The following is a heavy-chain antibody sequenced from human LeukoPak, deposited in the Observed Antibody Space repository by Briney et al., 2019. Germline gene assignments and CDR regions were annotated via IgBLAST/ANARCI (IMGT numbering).Heavy chain of an antibody. J-gene: IGHJ4*02. CDR2: IYYSGST. V-gene: IGHV4-39*01. Sequence: SGTLSLTCTVSGGSISSSSYYWGWIRQPPGKGLEWIGSIYYSGSTYYNPSLKSRVTISVDTSKNQFSLKLSSVTAADTAVYYCAKGDYQTYYYDSSVDYWGQGTLVTVSS. CDR1: GGSISSSSYY. CDR3: AKGDYQTYYYDSSVDY. D-gene: IGHD3-22*01.